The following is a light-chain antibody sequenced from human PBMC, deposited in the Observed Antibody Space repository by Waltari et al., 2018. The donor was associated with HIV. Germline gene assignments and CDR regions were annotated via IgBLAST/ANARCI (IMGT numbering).Light chain of an antibody. V-gene: IGLV3-25*03. J-gene: IGLJ3*02. CDR3: QSADSNASLWV. CDR2: KDT. Sequence: SYELTQPPSVSVSPGQTARITCSGDALPKQYAYWYQQRPGQAPVWLIYKDTERPSGIPERFSGSSSGTTATLTIIGVQAQDEADYHCQSADSNASLWVFGGGTKLTVL. CDR1: ALPKQY.